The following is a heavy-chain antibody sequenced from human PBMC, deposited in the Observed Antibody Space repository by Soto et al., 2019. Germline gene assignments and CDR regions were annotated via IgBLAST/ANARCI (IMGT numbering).Heavy chain of an antibody. Sequence: HLVQSGPEVKKPGASITVSCKTSGDTFTNFGLSWVRQAPGQGLEWMGWIATYNSNRNYAQKFQGMLTLTTDTSTSTAYMALKSLRYDDTAVDYCATVLRGVVNWFDPWGQGTLVTVSS. D-gene: IGHD3-10*01. V-gene: IGHV1-18*01. CDR1: GDTFTNFG. CDR2: IATYNSNR. J-gene: IGHJ5*02. CDR3: ATVLRGVVNWFDP.